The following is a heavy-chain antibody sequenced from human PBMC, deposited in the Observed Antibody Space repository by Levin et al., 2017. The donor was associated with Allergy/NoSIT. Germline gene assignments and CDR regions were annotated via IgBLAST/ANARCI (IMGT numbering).Heavy chain of an antibody. CDR3: AHSLGLARYRFVH. CDR1: GFSLNTSGSSGVG. V-gene: IGHV2-5*02. CDR2: IYWDDDK. D-gene: IGHD3-16*02. J-gene: IGHJ5*02. Sequence: ESGPTLVKPPQTLTLTCTFSGFSLNTSGSSGVGVGWIRQPPGKALEWLALIYWDDDKRYSPSLKSRLTITKDTSKNRVVLTVTDVDPVDTATYYCAHSLGLARYRFVHWGQGSLVTVSS.